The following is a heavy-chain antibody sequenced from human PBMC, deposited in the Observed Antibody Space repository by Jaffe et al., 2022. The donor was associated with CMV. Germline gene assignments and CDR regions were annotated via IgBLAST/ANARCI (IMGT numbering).Heavy chain of an antibody. Sequence: EVQLVQSGAEVKKPGESLRISCKGSGYSFTSYWISWVRQMPGKGLEWMGRIDPSDSYTNYSPSFQGHVTISADKSISTAYLQWSSLKASDTAMYYCARRNFWSGYYKGPQYYMDVWGKGTTVTVSS. J-gene: IGHJ6*03. D-gene: IGHD3-3*01. V-gene: IGHV5-10-1*03. CDR3: ARRNFWSGYYKGPQYYMDV. CDR2: IDPSDSYT. CDR1: GYSFTSYW.